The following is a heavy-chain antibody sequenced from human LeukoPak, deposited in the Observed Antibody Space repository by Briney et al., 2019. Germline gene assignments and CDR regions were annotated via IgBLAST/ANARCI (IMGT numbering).Heavy chain of an antibody. CDR1: GGSISSHY. V-gene: IGHV4-59*11. J-gene: IGHJ5*02. CDR2: IYYSGST. Sequence: SETLSLTCTVSGGSISSHYWSWIRQPPGKGLEWIGYIYYSGSTNYNPSLKSRVTISVDTSKNQFSLKLGSVTAADTAVYYCARGGWFDPWGQGTLVTVSS. CDR3: ARGGWFDP.